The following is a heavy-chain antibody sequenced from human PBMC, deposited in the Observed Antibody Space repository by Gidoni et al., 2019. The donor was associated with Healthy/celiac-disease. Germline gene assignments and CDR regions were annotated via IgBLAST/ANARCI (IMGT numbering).Heavy chain of an antibody. CDR1: GFTFDDYA. CDR3: AKDRGRGIAVAGWGYFQH. J-gene: IGHJ1*01. V-gene: IGHV3-9*01. Sequence: EVQLVESGGGLVQLGRSLRLSGAASGFTFDDYAMHWVRQAPGKGLEWVSGISWNSGSIGYADSVKGRFTISRDNAKNSLYLQMNSLRAEDTALYYCAKDRGRGIAVAGWGYFQHWGQGTLVTVSS. D-gene: IGHD6-19*01. CDR2: ISWNSGSI.